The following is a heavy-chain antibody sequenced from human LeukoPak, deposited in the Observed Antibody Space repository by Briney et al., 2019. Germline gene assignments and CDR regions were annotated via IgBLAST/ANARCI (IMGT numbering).Heavy chain of an antibody. J-gene: IGHJ5*02. CDR2: INPNSGGT. D-gene: IGHD3-22*01. CDR1: GYTFTGYY. V-gene: IGHV1-2*02. CDR3: ARDLEVYYYDSSGYYP. Sequence: GASVKVSCKASGYTFTGYYMHWVRQAPGQGLEWMGWINPNSGGTNYAQKFQGRVTMTRDTSISTAYMELSRLRSDDTAVYYCARDLEVYYYDSSGYYPWGQGTLVTVSS.